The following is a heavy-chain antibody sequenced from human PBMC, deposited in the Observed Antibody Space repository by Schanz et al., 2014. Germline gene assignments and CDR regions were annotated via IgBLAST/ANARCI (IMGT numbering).Heavy chain of an antibody. CDR2: IYYSGST. J-gene: IGHJ4*02. CDR1: GGSISSGVW. D-gene: IGHD6-19*01. CDR3: ARLWGGWRIPDY. V-gene: IGHV4-4*02. Sequence: QVQLQESGPGLVKPSGTLSLTCVVSGGSISSGVWWTWARQSPGKGLEWIGSIYYSGSTYYNASLKSRVTIPVDTSKNQFPLKLNSVTAADSAVYYCARLWGGWRIPDYWGQGTLVTVSS.